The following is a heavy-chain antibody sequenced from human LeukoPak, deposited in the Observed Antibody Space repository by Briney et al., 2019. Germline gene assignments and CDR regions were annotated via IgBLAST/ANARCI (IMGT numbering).Heavy chain of an antibody. CDR3: GYSSSWSWNQFGY. CDR1: GGSISSYY. J-gene: IGHJ4*02. Sequence: SETLSLTCTVSGGSISSYYWSWIRQPPGKGLEWIGYIYYSGSTNYNPSLKSRVTISVDTSKNQFSLKLSSVTAADTAVYYCGYSSSWSWNQFGYWGQGTLVTVSS. D-gene: IGHD6-13*01. V-gene: IGHV4-59*08. CDR2: IYYSGST.